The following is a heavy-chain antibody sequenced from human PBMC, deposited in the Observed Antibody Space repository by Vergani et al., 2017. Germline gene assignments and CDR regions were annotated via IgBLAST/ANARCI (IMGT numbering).Heavy chain of an antibody. Sequence: QLQLQESGPGLVKPSETLSLTCTVSGGSISSSSYYWGWIRQPPKKGLEWIGNIYYSGSTYYNPSLKSRVTISVDTSKNQFSLKLSSMTAADTAVYYCARRVYINSPWAPLEYYFDYWGQGTLVTVSS. D-gene: IGHD1-1*01. CDR3: ARRVYINSPWAPLEYYFDY. CDR2: IYYSGST. CDR1: GGSISSSSYY. J-gene: IGHJ4*02. V-gene: IGHV4-39*01.